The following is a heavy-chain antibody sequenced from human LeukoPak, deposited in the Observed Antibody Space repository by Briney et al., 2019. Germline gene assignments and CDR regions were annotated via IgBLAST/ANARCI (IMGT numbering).Heavy chain of an antibody. V-gene: IGHV4-59*11. CDR2: IYYSGST. J-gene: IGHJ5*02. CDR3: ERGTRYNWNDTWFDP. Sequence: SETLSLTCTVSGGSISSHYWSWIRQPPRKGLEWVGYIYYSGSTNYNPSLKSRVTLSVDTYKNQFSLKLSSVTAADTAVYYCERGTRYNWNDTWFDPWGQGTLVTVSS. CDR1: GGSISSHY. D-gene: IGHD1-20*01.